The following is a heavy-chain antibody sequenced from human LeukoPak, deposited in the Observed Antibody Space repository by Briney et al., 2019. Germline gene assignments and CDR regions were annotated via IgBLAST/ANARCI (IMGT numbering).Heavy chain of an antibody. D-gene: IGHD4-11*01. V-gene: IGHV5-51*01. J-gene: IGHJ6*03. CDR2: IYPGDSDT. CDR3: ARLYGERTTVTTFSYYYHYMDV. CDR1: GYNFTSYW. Sequence: GESLKISCKGSGYNFTSYWIGWVRQMPGKGLEWMGIIYPGDSDTRYSPSFQGQVTISADKSISTAYLQWSTLKASDTAMYYCARLYGERTTVTTFSYYYHYMDVWGKGTTVTVPS.